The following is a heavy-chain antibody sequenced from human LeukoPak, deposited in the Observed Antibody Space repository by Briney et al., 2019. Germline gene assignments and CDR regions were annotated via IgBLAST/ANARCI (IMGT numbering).Heavy chain of an antibody. CDR2: ISGGGVRS. J-gene: IGHJ4*02. CDR3: AKPSGPTGTLLAPDS. V-gene: IGHV3-23*01. CDR1: GFTFSDYA. D-gene: IGHD7-27*01. Sequence: PGGSLRLSCAASGFTFSDYAMSWVRQAPGRGVEWVSRISGGGVRSHYADSVKGRFSISRENSRNMVYLQMSSLRIEDTPLYFSAKPSGPTGTLLAPDSCGQGTLVTVSS.